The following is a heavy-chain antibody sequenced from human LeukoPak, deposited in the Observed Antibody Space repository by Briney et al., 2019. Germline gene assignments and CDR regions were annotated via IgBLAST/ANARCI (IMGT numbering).Heavy chain of an antibody. Sequence: GASVKVSCKASGYTFTDYYLYWVRQAPGQGPEWMGRISPDNGVTTIAQKFQGRVTMTRDTSINTIYMELGRLTGDDTAGYYCARKTTALDYWGQGTQISV. CDR3: ARKTTALDY. CDR1: GYTFTDYY. D-gene: IGHD4-17*01. J-gene: IGHJ4*02. CDR2: ISPDNGVT. V-gene: IGHV1-2*06.